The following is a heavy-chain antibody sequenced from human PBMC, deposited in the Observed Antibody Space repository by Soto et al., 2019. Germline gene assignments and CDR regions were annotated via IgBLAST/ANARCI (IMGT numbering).Heavy chain of an antibody. CDR1: AGTFSNFA. V-gene: IGHV1-69*17. CDR3: AREIHCSTTCCFPIAFAFYGLDV. CDR2: IIPIFGIT. D-gene: IGHD2-2*01. Sequence: QVQLVQSGAEVKKPGSSVKVSCKTSAGTFSNFAISWVRQAPGQGLEWMGGIIPIFGITNYAQKFQGRVTITADKSTGTAYMELGSLRSEDTAVYYCAREIHCSTTCCFPIAFAFYGLDVWGQGTTVIVSS. J-gene: IGHJ6*02.